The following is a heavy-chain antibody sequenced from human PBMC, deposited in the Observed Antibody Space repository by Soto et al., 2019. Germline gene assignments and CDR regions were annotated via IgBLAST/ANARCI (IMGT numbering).Heavy chain of an antibody. CDR3: ARRSKDAGNYYYYGMDV. CDR1: GSSFTSYW. J-gene: IGHJ6*02. V-gene: IGHV5-51*01. D-gene: IGHD2-2*01. CDR2: IYPGDSDT. Sequence: GGSLRLSCKGSGSSFTSYWIGWVRQMPGKGLEWMGIIYPGDSDTRYSPSFQGQVTISADKSISTAYLQWSSLKASDTAMYYCARRSKDAGNYYYYGMDVWGQGTTVTVSS.